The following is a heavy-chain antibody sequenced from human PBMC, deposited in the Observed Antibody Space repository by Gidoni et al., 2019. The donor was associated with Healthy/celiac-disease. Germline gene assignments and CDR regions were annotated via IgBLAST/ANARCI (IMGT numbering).Heavy chain of an antibody. CDR2: ISAYNGNT. J-gene: IGHJ4*02. Sequence: QVQLVQSGAEVKKPGASVKVSCKASGYTFPSYGISWVRQAPGQGLEWMGWISAYNGNTNYAQKLQGRVTMTTDTSTSTAYMELRSLRSDDTAVYYCARDRPEAVRGYSYGYVYWGQGTLVTVSS. CDR1: GYTFPSYG. D-gene: IGHD5-18*01. CDR3: ARDRPEAVRGYSYGYVY. V-gene: IGHV1-18*04.